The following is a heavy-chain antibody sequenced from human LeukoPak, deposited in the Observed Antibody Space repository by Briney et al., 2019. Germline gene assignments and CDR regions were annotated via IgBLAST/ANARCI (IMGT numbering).Heavy chain of an antibody. CDR1: GFTFSSFS. J-gene: IGHJ4*02. D-gene: IGHD2-2*01. Sequence: PGGSLRLSCAASGFTFSSFSMNWVRQAPGKGLEWVSYISGSSSTIYYADSVKGRFTISRDNSKNTLYLQMNSLRVEDTAVYYCARVLRYQLPPDFWGQGTLVTVSS. CDR3: ARVLRYQLPPDF. CDR2: ISGSSSTI. V-gene: IGHV3-48*01.